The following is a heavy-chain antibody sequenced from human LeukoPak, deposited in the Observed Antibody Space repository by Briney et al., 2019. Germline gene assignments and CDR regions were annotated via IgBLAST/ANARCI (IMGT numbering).Heavy chain of an antibody. CDR1: GYTFTGYY. CDR3: ARAMGRYSSSWYSASSY. D-gene: IGHD6-13*01. Sequence: ASVKVSCKASGYTFTGYYMHWVRQAPGQGLEWMGWINPNSGGTNYAQKFQGRVTMTRDTSISTAYMELSRLRSDDTAVYYCARAMGRYSSSWYSASSYWGQGTLVTVSS. CDR2: INPNSGGT. V-gene: IGHV1-2*02. J-gene: IGHJ4*02.